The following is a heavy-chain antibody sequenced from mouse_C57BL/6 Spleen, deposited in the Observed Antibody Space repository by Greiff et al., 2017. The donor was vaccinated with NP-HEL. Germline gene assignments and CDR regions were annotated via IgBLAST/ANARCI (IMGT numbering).Heavy chain of an antibody. CDR1: GFTFSDYG. J-gene: IGHJ4*01. Sequence: EVHLVESGGGLVKPGGSLKLSCAASGFTFSDYGMHWVRQAPEKGLEWVAYISSGSSTIYYADTVKGRFTISRDNAKNTLFLQMTSLRSEDTAMYYCARSTFYYYAMDYWGQGTSVTVSS. D-gene: IGHD4-1*02. CDR3: ARSTFYYYAMDY. V-gene: IGHV5-17*01. CDR2: ISSGSSTI.